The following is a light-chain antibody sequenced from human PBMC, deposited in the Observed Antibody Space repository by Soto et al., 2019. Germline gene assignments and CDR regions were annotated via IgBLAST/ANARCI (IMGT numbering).Light chain of an antibody. Sequence: QSALTQPASVSGSPGQSITISCTGTSSDIGDSNYVSWYQQHPGKAPKLVIYDVSNRPSGVSNRFSGSKSANTASLTISGLQAEHEADYYCSSFRSSSTSYVFGTGTQLTVL. CDR2: DVS. V-gene: IGLV2-14*03. J-gene: IGLJ1*01. CDR3: SSFRSSSTSYV. CDR1: SSDIGDSNY.